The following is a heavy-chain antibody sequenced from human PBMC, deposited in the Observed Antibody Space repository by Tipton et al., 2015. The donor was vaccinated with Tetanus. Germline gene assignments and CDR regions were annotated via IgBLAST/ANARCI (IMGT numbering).Heavy chain of an antibody. CDR3: ARGVWFGPGPRYYFDY. CDR1: GDSFTNNIYY. Sequence: TLSLTCTVSGDSFTNNIYYWAWIRQPAGKGLEWIGRIYSSGSTHYNPSLKSRVTMSLDTSKNQFSLKLNSVTAADTAVYYCARGVWFGPGPRYYFDYWGQGTLVTVSS. V-gene: IGHV4-61*02. D-gene: IGHD3-10*01. J-gene: IGHJ4*02. CDR2: IYSSGST.